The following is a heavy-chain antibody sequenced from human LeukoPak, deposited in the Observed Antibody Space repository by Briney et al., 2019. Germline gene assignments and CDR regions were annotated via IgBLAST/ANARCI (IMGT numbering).Heavy chain of an antibody. Sequence: GGSLRLSCAPSGFTFSSHNMNWLRQAPGKGLEWVANIKQDGSEKYYVDSVKGRFTISRDNAKISLYLQMNRLRAEDTAVYYCARAGNNYYYYMDVWGKGTTVTVSS. CDR3: ARAGNNYYYYMDV. V-gene: IGHV3-7*01. CDR1: GFTFSSHN. CDR2: IKQDGSEK. D-gene: IGHD2/OR15-2a*01. J-gene: IGHJ6*03.